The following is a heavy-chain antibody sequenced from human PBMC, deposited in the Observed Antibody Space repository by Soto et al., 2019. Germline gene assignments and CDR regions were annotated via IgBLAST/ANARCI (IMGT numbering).Heavy chain of an antibody. V-gene: IGHV1-8*01. CDR2: MNPNSGNT. J-gene: IGHJ5*02. CDR1: GYTFTSYD. CDR3: ARFMGDKTGTRNVIWFDP. D-gene: IGHD1-7*01. Sequence: ASVKVSCKASGYTFTSYDINWVRQATGQGLEWMGWMNPNSGNTGYAQKFQGRVTMTRNTSISTAYMELSSLRSEDTAVYYCARFMGDKTGTRNVIWFDPGGQGTLVPVSS.